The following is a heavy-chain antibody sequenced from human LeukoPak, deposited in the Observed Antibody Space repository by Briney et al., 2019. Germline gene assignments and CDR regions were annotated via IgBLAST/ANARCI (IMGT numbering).Heavy chain of an antibody. CDR1: GFTLDTNE. CDR3: TRGRGYSDGSYYYYDMDV. D-gene: IGHD5-18*01. J-gene: IGHJ6*02. CDR2: ISGSDGST. V-gene: IGHV3-23*01. Sequence: GGSLRLSCVGSGFTLDTNEMSWVRQAPGKGLEWVATISGSDGSTDYPGSLKGRLTISRDNSKNKLYLQMNSRRAEDTAVYYCTRGRGYSDGSYYYYDMDVWGQGTTVTVSS.